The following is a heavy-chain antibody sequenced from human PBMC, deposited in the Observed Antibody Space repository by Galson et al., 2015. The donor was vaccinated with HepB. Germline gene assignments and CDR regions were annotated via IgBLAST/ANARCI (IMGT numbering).Heavy chain of an antibody. CDR2: ISAYNGNT. Sequence: SVKVSCKASGYTFTSSGISWVRQAPGQGLEWMGWISAYNGNTNYAQKLQGRVTMTTDTSTSTAYMELRSLRSDETAVYYCARDGPPYMVRGVMDWFDPWGQGTLVTVSS. V-gene: IGHV1-18*04. D-gene: IGHD3-10*01. CDR1: GYTFTSSG. CDR3: ARDGPPYMVRGVMDWFDP. J-gene: IGHJ5*02.